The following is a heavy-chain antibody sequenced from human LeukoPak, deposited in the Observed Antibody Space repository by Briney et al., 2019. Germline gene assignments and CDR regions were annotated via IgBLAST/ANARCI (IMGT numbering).Heavy chain of an antibody. CDR3: AKADRRWATYYYDTSGYYYDY. V-gene: IGHV3-30*02. Sequence: GGSLRLSCAASGFTFSSYGMNWVRQAPGKGLEWVAFIRYDGRNKYYADSVKGRFAISRDNSKNTLYLQMNSLRAEDTAVYYCAKADRRWATYYYDTSGYYYDYWGQGTLVTVSS. CDR1: GFTFSSYG. D-gene: IGHD3-22*01. CDR2: IRYDGRNK. J-gene: IGHJ4*02.